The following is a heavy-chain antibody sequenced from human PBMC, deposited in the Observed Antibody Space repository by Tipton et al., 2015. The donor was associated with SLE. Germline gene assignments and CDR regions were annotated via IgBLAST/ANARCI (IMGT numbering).Heavy chain of an antibody. J-gene: IGHJ4*02. CDR1: GGSFSAYY. Sequence: LRLSCAVYGGSFSAYYWSWIRQPPGKGLEWIGEINHSGSTNYNPSLKSRVTISVDTSKNQFSLKLSSVTAADTAVYYCATRTMKGTFDYWGQGTLVTVSS. D-gene: IGHD3-22*01. CDR2: INHSGST. V-gene: IGHV4-34*01. CDR3: ATRTMKGTFDY.